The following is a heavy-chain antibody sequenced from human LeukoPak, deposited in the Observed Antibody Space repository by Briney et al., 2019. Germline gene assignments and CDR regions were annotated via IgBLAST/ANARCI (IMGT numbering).Heavy chain of an antibody. CDR3: ARSALTGTWWFDP. J-gene: IGHJ5*02. D-gene: IGHD1-7*01. CDR1: GGSISSGTYY. CDR2: IYHSGNT. V-gene: IGHV4-61*02. Sequence: SQTLSLTCTVSGGSISSGTYYWSWIRQPAGKGLEWIGRIYHSGNTNYNPPLKSRVTMSVDTSKNQFSLSLSSVTAADTAVYYCARSALTGTWWFDPWGQGTLVTVSS.